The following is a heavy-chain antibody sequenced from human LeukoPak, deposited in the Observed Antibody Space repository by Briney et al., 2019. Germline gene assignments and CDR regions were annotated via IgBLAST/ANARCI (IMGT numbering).Heavy chain of an antibody. J-gene: IGHJ6*02. CDR2: IYLYGTT. Sequence: SETLSLTCSVSIGSISSIKWWSWVRQSPVKGLEWIGEIYLYGTTNYNPSFTSRVTMSVDRSTNQFSLKLTSVTAADTAVYYCARQKWEQQGRDYYFNGLDVWGPGTTVIVSS. V-gene: IGHV4-4*02. CDR3: ARQKWEQQGRDYYFNGLDV. D-gene: IGHD1/OR15-1a*01. CDR1: IGSISSIKW.